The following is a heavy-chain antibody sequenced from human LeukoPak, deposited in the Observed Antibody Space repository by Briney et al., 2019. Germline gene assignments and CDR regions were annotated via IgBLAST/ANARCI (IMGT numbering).Heavy chain of an antibody. Sequence: SETLSLTCTVSGGSISSYYWSWIRQPPGKGLEWIGYIYYSGSTNYNPSLKSRVTISVDTSKNQFSLKLSSVTAADTAVYYCARNSFGLIPRAAFDIWGQGTMVTVSS. CDR3: ARNSFGLIPRAAFDI. CDR2: IYYSGST. D-gene: IGHD2/OR15-2a*01. J-gene: IGHJ3*02. V-gene: IGHV4-59*01. CDR1: GGSISSYY.